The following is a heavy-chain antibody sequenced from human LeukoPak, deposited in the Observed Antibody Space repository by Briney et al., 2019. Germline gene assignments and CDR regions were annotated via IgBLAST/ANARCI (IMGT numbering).Heavy chain of an antibody. CDR3: ARGGLARPYYYYGMDV. J-gene: IGHJ6*02. CDR2: MNPNSGNT. Sequence: ASVKDSCKASGYTFTSYDINWVRQATGQGLGWMGWMNPNSGNTGYAQKFQGRVTMTGNTSINTAYMELSSLRSEDTAVYYCARGGLARPYYYYGMDVWGQGTTVTVSS. D-gene: IGHD3/OR15-3a*01. V-gene: IGHV1-8*01. CDR1: GYTFTSYD.